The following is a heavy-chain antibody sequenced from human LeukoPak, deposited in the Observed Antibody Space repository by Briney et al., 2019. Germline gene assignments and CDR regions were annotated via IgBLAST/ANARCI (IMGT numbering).Heavy chain of an antibody. CDR2: ISAYNGNT. V-gene: IGHV1-18*01. CDR1: GYTFTSYG. J-gene: IGHJ4*02. Sequence: GASVKVSCKASGYTFTSYGISWVRQAPGQGLEWMGWISAYNGNTNYAQKFQGRVTMTTETSTSTAYMELRSLRSYDTAVYYCARDRGRNSGNNYDSSGYYDYWGQGTLVTVSS. CDR3: ARDRGRNSGNNYDSSGYYDY. D-gene: IGHD3-22*01.